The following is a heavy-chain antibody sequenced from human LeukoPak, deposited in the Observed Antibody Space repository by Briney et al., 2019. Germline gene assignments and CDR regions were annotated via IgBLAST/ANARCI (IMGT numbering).Heavy chain of an antibody. V-gene: IGHV3-74*01. J-gene: IGHJ1*01. CDR1: GFTFSSYW. Sequence: GGSLRLSCAASGFTFSSYWMHWVRQAPGKGLVWVSRIKSDGSTNYADSVKGRFTTSRDNAKNTIPLQMNSLRAEDTGVYYCARAPTEIGGYYPEYFRHWGQGTLVTVSS. CDR3: ARAPTEIGGYYPEYFRH. CDR2: IKSDGST. D-gene: IGHD3-22*01.